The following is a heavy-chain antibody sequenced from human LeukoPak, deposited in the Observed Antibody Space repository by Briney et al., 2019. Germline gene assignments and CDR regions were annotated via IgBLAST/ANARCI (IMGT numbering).Heavy chain of an antibody. Sequence: PGGSLRLSCAASGFMFTHHGMHWVRQAPGKGLEWVAVIWSDGSNRFYSDSVKGRFAISRDDSNDMVYLQMNGLRADDTAVYYCAPQKGYGGNPLDYWGQGTLVTVSS. J-gene: IGHJ4*02. CDR1: GFMFTHHG. D-gene: IGHD4-23*01. CDR2: IWSDGSNR. CDR3: APQKGYGGNPLDY. V-gene: IGHV3-33*01.